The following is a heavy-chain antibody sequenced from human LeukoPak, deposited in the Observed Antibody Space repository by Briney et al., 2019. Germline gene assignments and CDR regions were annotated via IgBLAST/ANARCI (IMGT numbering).Heavy chain of an antibody. Sequence: ASVKVSCKASGYTFTNYYMHWVRQAPGQGLEWMGIINPSGGSTSYAQKFQGRVTMTRDMSTSTVYMELSSLRSEDTAVYYCAREGKGSYYYDSSGHSWGQGTLVTVSS. D-gene: IGHD3-22*01. CDR2: INPSGGST. V-gene: IGHV1-46*01. CDR1: GYTFTNYY. CDR3: AREGKGSYYYDSSGHS. J-gene: IGHJ4*02.